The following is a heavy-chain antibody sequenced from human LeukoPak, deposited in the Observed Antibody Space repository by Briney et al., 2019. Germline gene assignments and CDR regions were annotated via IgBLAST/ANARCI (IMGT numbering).Heavy chain of an antibody. Sequence: SETLSLTCTVSGGSISSGGYYWSWIRPHPGKGLEWIGYIYYSGSTYYNPSLKSRLTISVDTSKNQFSLKLSSVTAADTAVYYCARGPWYVWFDPWGQGTLVTVSS. CDR1: GGSISSGGYY. V-gene: IGHV4-31*03. CDR3: ARGPWYVWFDP. J-gene: IGHJ5*02. CDR2: IYYSGST. D-gene: IGHD6-13*01.